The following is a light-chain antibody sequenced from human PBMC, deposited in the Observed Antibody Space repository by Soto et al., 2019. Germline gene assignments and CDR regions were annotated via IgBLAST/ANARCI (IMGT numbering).Light chain of an antibody. V-gene: IGLV2-23*01. CDR2: EGS. CDR1: SSDVGSYNL. J-gene: IGLJ1*01. CDR3: CSYAGSSTLDYV. Sequence: QSALTQPASVSGSPGQSITISCTGTSSDVGSYNLVSWYQQHPGKAPKLMIYEGSKRPSGVSNRFSGSKSGNTASLTIPGLQAEDEADYYCCSYAGSSTLDYVFGTGTKVTVL.